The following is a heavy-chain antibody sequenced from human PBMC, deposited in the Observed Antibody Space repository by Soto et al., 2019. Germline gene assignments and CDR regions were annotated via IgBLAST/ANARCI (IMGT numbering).Heavy chain of an antibody. J-gene: IGHJ4*02. CDR1: GGSFSGYY. V-gene: IGHV4-34*01. CDR2: INHSGST. Sequence: SETLSLTCAVYGGSFSGYYWSWIRQPPGKGLEWIGEINHSGSTNYNPSLKSRVTISVDTSKNQFSLKLSSVTAADTAVYYCARAPTKDIVVVPAATGFDYWGQGTLVTVSS. D-gene: IGHD2-2*01. CDR3: ARAPTKDIVVVPAATGFDY.